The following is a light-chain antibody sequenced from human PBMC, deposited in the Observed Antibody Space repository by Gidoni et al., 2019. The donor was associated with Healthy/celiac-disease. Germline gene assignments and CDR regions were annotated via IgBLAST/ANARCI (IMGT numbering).Light chain of an antibody. CDR2: DAS. V-gene: IGKV3-11*01. CDR1: QSVSSY. Sequence: EIVLTQSPATLSFCPGERATLSCRASQSVSSYLAWYQQKPGQAPRLLIYDASNSATGIPARFSGSGSGTDFTLTISSLEPEDFAVYYCQQRSNWPPWTFGQGTKVEIK. J-gene: IGKJ1*01. CDR3: QQRSNWPPWT.